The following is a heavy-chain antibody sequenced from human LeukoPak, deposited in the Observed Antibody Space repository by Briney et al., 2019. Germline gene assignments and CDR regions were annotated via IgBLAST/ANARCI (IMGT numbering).Heavy chain of an antibody. CDR3: ARDADY. J-gene: IGHJ4*02. Sequence: GGSLRLSFPAPGFTFSSNSMNGFRQLPGKGLEWVSSISSSSSYIYYADSVKGRFTISRDNAKNSLYLQMNSLRAEDTAVYYCARDADYWGQGTLVTVSS. V-gene: IGHV3-21*01. CDR1: GFTFSSNS. CDR2: ISSSSSYI.